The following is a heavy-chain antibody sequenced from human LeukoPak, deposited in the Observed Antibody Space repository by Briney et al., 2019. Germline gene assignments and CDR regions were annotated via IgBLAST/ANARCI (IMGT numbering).Heavy chain of an antibody. CDR1: GGTFSIYA. CDR3: ARFFRDGYPRDYFDY. Sequence: GASVKVSCKSSGGTFSIYAISWVRQAPGQGLEWMGGIIPIFGTPNYAQKFQGRVTITADESTSTAYMELSSLRSEDTAVYYCARFFRDGYPRDYFDYWGQGTLVTVSS. D-gene: IGHD5-24*01. V-gene: IGHV1-69*01. CDR2: IIPIFGTP. J-gene: IGHJ4*02.